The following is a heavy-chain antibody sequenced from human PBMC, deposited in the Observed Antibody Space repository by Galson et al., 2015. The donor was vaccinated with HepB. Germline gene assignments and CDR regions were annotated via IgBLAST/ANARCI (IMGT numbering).Heavy chain of an antibody. Sequence: SLRLSCAASGFTVSSNYMSWVRQAPGKGLEWVSIIYSDGTTHYADSVKGRFTISRDNSKNTIYLQMNSLRAEDTAVYYCAKLGALGTCFDYWGQGTLVTVSS. CDR1: GFTVSSNY. V-gene: IGHV3-53*01. J-gene: IGHJ4*02. D-gene: IGHD7-27*01. CDR2: IYSDGTT. CDR3: AKLGALGTCFDY.